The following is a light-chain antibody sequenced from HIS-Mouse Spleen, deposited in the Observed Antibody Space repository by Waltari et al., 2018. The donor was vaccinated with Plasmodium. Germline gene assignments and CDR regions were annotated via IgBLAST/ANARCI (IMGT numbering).Light chain of an antibody. Sequence: EIVLTQSPGPLSLSPRERATSTCRASQSVSSSYLAWYQQIPDQAPRLLLYGATSRATGIPDRVSGSGAGKDFTLTISGLEPEDFAEYYCQQYGSSPWTFGQGTKVEIK. CDR3: QQYGSSPWT. CDR2: GAT. CDR1: QSVSSSY. J-gene: IGKJ1*01. V-gene: IGKV3-20*01.